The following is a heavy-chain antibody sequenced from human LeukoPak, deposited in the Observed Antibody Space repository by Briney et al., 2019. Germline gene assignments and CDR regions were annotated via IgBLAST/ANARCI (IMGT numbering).Heavy chain of an antibody. D-gene: IGHD2-21*01. V-gene: IGHV4-38-2*01. Sequence: PSETLSLTCDVSGYDICINHYWGWIRQPPGRGLQWIGHVNLHGTRAYNASLRGRVTISIEASKNRFFLRLTSVTGADAAIYFCARVVSQAAPDWYMDVWGGGTVVIVSS. CDR1: GYDICINHY. CDR3: ARVVSQAAPDWYMDV. J-gene: IGHJ2*01. CDR2: VNLHGTR.